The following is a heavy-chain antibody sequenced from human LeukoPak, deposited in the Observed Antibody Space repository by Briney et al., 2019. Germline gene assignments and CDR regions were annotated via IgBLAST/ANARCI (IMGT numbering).Heavy chain of an antibody. D-gene: IGHD2-2*01. J-gene: IGHJ4*02. V-gene: IGHV1-2*02. CDR3: ARANFLYCSSSTCLFDY. CDR2: INPNDGDT. Sequence: ASVKVSCKASGYTFTDYYMHRVRQAPGQGFEWMGWINPNDGDTNYAQKFQGRVTMTRDTSISTAHIEVSRLRSDDTAVYYCARANFLYCSSSTCLFDYWGQGTLVTVSS. CDR1: GYTFTDYY.